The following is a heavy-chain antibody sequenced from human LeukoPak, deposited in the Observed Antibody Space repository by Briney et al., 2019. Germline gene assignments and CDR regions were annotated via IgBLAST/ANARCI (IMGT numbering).Heavy chain of an antibody. CDR1: GFTFSNYW. CDR2: IRSDGIST. V-gene: IGHV3-74*01. Sequence: GGSLRLSCAASGFTFSNYWMHWVRQAPGRGLVWVSRIRSDGISTYYADSVKGRFTISRDNSKNTLYLQMNSLRAEDTAVYYCAKRKVRGVIFDYWGQGTLVTVSS. CDR3: AKRKVRGVIFDY. D-gene: IGHD3-10*01. J-gene: IGHJ4*02.